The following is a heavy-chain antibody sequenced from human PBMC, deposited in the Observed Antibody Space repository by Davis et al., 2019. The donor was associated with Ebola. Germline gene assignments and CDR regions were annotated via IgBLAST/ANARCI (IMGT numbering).Heavy chain of an antibody. CDR3: ARLAGGSYYSWAVDY. J-gene: IGHJ4*02. D-gene: IGHD1-26*01. CDR1: GGSISSYY. CDR2: IYYSGST. V-gene: IGHV4-59*08. Sequence: SETLSLTCTVSGGSISSYYWSWIRQPPGKGLEWIGYIYYSGSTNYNPSLKSRVTISVDTSKNQFSLKLSSVTAADTAVYYCARLAGGSYYSWAVDYWGQGTLVTVSS.